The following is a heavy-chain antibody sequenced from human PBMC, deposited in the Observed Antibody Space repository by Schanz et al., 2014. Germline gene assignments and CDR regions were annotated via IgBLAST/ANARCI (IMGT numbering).Heavy chain of an antibody. V-gene: IGHV3-11*01. CDR1: GFPFSDYF. Sequence: QVQLVDSGGGLVKPGGSLRLSCTASGFPFSDYFMAWIRQPPGRGLEWVSYIGNGGVTIYYADSVKGRFTISRDNSKKALYLQMNSLRAEDTAVYYGARIGGSDCDYWAQGTLVTVSS. CDR3: ARIGGSDCDY. D-gene: IGHD6-25*01. CDR2: IGNGGVTI. J-gene: IGHJ4*02.